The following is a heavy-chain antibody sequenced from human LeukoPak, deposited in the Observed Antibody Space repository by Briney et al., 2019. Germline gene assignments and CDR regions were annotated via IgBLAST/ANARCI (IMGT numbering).Heavy chain of an antibody. Sequence: ASVKVSCKASGYTFTGYYMHWVRQAPGQGLEWMGWINPNSGGTNYAQKFQGRVTMTRDTSISTAYMELSRLRSDDTAVYYCARVLERRNTAMCHYWGQGTLVTVSS. J-gene: IGHJ4*02. D-gene: IGHD5-18*01. CDR2: INPNSGGT. CDR1: GYTFTGYY. V-gene: IGHV1-2*02. CDR3: ARVLERRNTAMCHY.